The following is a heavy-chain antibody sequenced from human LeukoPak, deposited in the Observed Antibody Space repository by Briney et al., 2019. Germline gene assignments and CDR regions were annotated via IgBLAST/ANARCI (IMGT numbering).Heavy chain of an antibody. CDR3: ARDGHRMYYYDTSAYRFDY. CDR2: IYYSGST. J-gene: IGHJ4*02. D-gene: IGHD3-22*01. Sequence: SETLSLTCTVSGGSISSYYWSWIRRPPGKGLEWIGYIYYSGSTNYNPSLKSRVTISVDTSKNQFSLKLSSVTAADTAVYYCARDGHRMYYYDTSAYRFDYWGQGTLVTVSS. CDR1: GGSISSYY. V-gene: IGHV4-59*01.